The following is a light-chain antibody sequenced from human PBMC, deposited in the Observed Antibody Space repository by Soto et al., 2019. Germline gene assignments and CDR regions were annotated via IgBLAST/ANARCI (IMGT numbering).Light chain of an antibody. Sequence: EIVLTQSPGTLSLSPGDRATLSCRASQSVSSSYLAWYQQRPGQAPRLLIYGASSRATGIPDRFSGSGSGIDFTLTISRLEPEDFAVYYCQQSGSSSGWTFGQGTK. CDR1: QSVSSSY. CDR3: QQSGSSSGWT. V-gene: IGKV3-20*01. J-gene: IGKJ1*01. CDR2: GAS.